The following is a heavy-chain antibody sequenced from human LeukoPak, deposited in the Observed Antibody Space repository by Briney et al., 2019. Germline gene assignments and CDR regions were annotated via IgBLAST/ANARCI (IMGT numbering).Heavy chain of an antibody. CDR2: ISGSGGST. V-gene: IGHV3-23*01. CDR3: ATSGSPTVYYYYYYMDV. J-gene: IGHJ6*03. Sequence: GSLRLSCAASGFTFSSYAMSWVRQAPGKGLEWVSAISGSGGSTYYADSVKGRFTISRDNSKNTLYLQMNSLRAEDTAVYYCATSGSPTVYYYYYYMDVWGKGTTVTVSS. D-gene: IGHD4-17*01. CDR1: GFTFSSYA.